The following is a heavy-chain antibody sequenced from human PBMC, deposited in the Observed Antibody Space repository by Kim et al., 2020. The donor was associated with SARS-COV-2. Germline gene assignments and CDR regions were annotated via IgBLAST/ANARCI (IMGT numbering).Heavy chain of an antibody. Sequence: GGSLRLSCAASGFTFHNYAMHWVRQAPGKGLEWVSVISGDGGGTHYADSVKGRFTISRDNSKNSLYLQMKSLRIEDTGLYYCAKDAPYSSTWYDAFDIWGPGTMVTVSS. J-gene: IGHJ3*02. D-gene: IGHD6-13*01. V-gene: IGHV3-43*02. CDR1: GFTFHNYA. CDR2: ISGDGGGT. CDR3: AKDAPYSSTWYDAFDI.